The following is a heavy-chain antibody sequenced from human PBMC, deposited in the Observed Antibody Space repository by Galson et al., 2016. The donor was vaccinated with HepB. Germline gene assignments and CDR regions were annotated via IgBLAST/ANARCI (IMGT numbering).Heavy chain of an antibody. J-gene: IGHJ5*02. CDR2: IIPILGTP. Sequence: SVKVSCKASGGTFSNYGISWVRQAPGQGLEYMGGIIPILGTPNYAQKFQGRLTLTTDTTTSTAYMELRSLRSDDTAVYYCARDPGYCSGVSCYPAVFDPWGQGTLVTVSS. D-gene: IGHD2-15*01. CDR1: GGTFSNYG. V-gene: IGHV1-69*10. CDR3: ARDPGYCSGVSCYPAVFDP.